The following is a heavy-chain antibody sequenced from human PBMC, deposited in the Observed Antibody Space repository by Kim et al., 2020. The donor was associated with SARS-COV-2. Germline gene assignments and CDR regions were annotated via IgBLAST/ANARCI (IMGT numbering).Heavy chain of an antibody. D-gene: IGHD3-3*01. Sequence: GGSLRLSCAASGFTFSSYAMHWVRQAPGKGLEWVSAISCNGSSKYYADSVKGRFTISRDNSKNTLYLQMNSLRAEDTAVYYCARAMDAISIGYYGAYY. J-gene: IGHJ6*01. V-gene: IGHV3-23*01. CDR1: GFTFSSYA. CDR3: ARAMDAISIGYYGAYY. CDR2: ISCNGSSK.